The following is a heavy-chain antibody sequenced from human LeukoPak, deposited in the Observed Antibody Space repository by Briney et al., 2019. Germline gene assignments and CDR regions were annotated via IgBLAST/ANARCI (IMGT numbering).Heavy chain of an antibody. V-gene: IGHV3-30*02. J-gene: IGHJ4*02. Sequence: GRSLRLSCAASGFTFSSYGMHWVRQAPGKGLEWVAVIRYDGSNKYYADSVKGRFTISRDNSKNTLYLQMNSLRAEDTAVYYCAKGDSGELDYWGQGTLVTVSS. CDR3: AKGDSGELDY. CDR1: GFTFSSYG. CDR2: IRYDGSNK. D-gene: IGHD7-27*01.